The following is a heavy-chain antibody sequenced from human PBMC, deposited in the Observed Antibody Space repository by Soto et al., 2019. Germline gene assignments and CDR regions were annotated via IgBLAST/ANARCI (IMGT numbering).Heavy chain of an antibody. D-gene: IGHD3-9*01. CDR1: GFTFSSYS. CDR3: ARERSDYDILTGYYNDYFDY. J-gene: IGHJ4*02. V-gene: IGHV3-21*01. CDR2: ISTSSSYI. Sequence: GGSLRLSCAASGFTFSSYSMNWVRQAPGKGLEWVSSISTSSSYIHYADSVKGRFTISRDNAENSPYLQMNSLRAEDTAVYYCARERSDYDILTGYYNDYFDYWGQGTLVTVSS.